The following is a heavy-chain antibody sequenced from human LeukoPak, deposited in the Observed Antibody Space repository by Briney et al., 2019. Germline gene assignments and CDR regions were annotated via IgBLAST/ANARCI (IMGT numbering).Heavy chain of an antibody. D-gene: IGHD3-9*01. CDR1: GYSFTSYW. CDR2: IYPGDSDT. Sequence: GESLKISCKGSGYSFTSYWIGWVRQMPGKGLEWMGIIYPGDSDTRYSPSFQGQVTISADKSISTAYLQWSSLKASDTAMYYCARAYYDILTGYYGHFDYWGQGTLVTVSS. V-gene: IGHV5-51*01. J-gene: IGHJ4*02. CDR3: ARAYYDILTGYYGHFDY.